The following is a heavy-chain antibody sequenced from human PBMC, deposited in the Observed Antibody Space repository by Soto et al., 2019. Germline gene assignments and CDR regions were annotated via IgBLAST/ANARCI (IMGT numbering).Heavy chain of an antibody. V-gene: IGHV4-31*03. CDR2: IYYSGST. CDR3: ARGIHETVTTFDGYDY. Sequence: SETLSLTCTVSGGSISSGGYYWSWIRQHPGKGLEWIGYIYYSGSTYYNPSLKSRVTISVDTSKNQFSLKLSSVTAADTAVYYCARGIHETVTTFDGYDYWGQGTLVTVSS. J-gene: IGHJ4*02. D-gene: IGHD4-17*01. CDR1: GGSISSGGYY.